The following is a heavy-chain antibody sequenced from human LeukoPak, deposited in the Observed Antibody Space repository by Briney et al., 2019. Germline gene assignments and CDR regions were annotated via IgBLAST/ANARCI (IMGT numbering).Heavy chain of an antibody. Sequence: SETLSLTCAVYGGSFSSYYWSWIRQPAGKGLEWIGRIYTSGSTNYNPSLKSRVTMSVDTSKNQFSLKLSSVTAADTAVYYCARGVYGDYEHYYFDYWGQGTLVTVSS. V-gene: IGHV4-59*10. D-gene: IGHD4-17*01. CDR3: ARGVYGDYEHYYFDY. J-gene: IGHJ4*02. CDR1: GGSFSSYY. CDR2: IYTSGST.